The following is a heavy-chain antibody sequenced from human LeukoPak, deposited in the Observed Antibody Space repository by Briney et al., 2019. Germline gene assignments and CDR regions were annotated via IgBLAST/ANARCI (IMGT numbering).Heavy chain of an antibody. J-gene: IGHJ4*02. CDR3: ARSRTYGDYGRGLDY. V-gene: IGHV3-7*02. CDR1: GFTFSNYW. D-gene: IGHD4-17*01. Sequence: GGSLRLSCATSGFTFSNYWMSWVRQAPGKGLEWVANINQDGSEKYYVGSVKGRFTISRDNAKNTLYLQMNSLRAEDTAVYYCARSRTYGDYGRGLDYWGQGTLVTVSS. CDR2: INQDGSEK.